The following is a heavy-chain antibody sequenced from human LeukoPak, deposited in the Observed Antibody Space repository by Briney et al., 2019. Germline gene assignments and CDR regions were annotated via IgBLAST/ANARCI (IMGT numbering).Heavy chain of an antibody. CDR3: ASAMMGFDSSGYYTAAYFEH. J-gene: IGHJ4*02. Sequence: GGSLRLSCSASGMMFSSYEMYCLRQAPGKGLEWVSDISSSGNTRNYADSVKGRFTISRDNAKKTLHLQMNSLRGDDTAIYYCASAMMGFDSSGYYTAAYFEHWGQGTRVTVSS. D-gene: IGHD3-22*01. CDR1: GMMFSSYE. CDR2: ISSSGNTR. V-gene: IGHV3-48*03.